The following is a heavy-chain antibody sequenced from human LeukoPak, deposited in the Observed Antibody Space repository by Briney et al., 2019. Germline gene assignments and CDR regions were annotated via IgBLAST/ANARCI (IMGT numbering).Heavy chain of an antibody. CDR2: IYTSGST. J-gene: IGHJ4*02. Sequence: SETLSLACTVSGGSISSYYWSWIRQPAGKGLDWIGRIYTSGSTNYNPSLKSRVTMSVDTSKNQFSLKLSSVTAADTAVYYCARGGGSSSPIDYWGQGTLVTVSS. CDR1: GGSISSYY. V-gene: IGHV4-4*07. CDR3: ARGGGSSSPIDY. D-gene: IGHD6-6*01.